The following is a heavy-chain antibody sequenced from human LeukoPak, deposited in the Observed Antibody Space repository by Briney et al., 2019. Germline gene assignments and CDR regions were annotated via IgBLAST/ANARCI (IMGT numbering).Heavy chain of an antibody. V-gene: IGHV1-8*01. D-gene: IGHD4-17*01. Sequence: ASVKVSCKASGYTFTSYDINWVRQATGQGVEWMGSMNPNSGNTGYAQKFQGRVNMTRNTSISTAYMKLSSLSSEDTAVYYCARGHMTTVTTGYYYYYYYMDVWGKGTTVTVSS. CDR3: ARGHMTTVTTGYYYYYYYMDV. CDR2: MNPNSGNT. J-gene: IGHJ6*03. CDR1: GYTFTSYD.